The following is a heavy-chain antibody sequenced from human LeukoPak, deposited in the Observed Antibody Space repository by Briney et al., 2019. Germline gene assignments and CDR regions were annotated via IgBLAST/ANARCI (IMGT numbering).Heavy chain of an antibody. CDR2: IYTSGSS. V-gene: IGHV4-61*02. J-gene: IGHJ4*02. Sequence: PSETLSLTCTVSGVSISSSNYYWNWIRQPAGKGLEWIGRIYTSGSSNYNPSLKSRVTLSVDTSKNQFSLKLSSVTAADTAVYYCARGLNDSWTGENYWGQGTLVTVSS. CDR3: ARGLNDSWTGENY. D-gene: IGHD3-3*01. CDR1: GVSISSSNYY.